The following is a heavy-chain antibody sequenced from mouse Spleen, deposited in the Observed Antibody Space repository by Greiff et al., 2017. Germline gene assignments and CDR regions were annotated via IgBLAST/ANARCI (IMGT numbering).Heavy chain of an antibody. D-gene: IGHD3-3*01. CDR3: AQGAGRAWFSY. Sequence: QVQLQQSGPGLVQPSQSLSITCTVSGFSLTSYGVHWVRQSPGKGLEWLGVIWSGGSTDYNAAFISRLSISKDNSKSQVFFKMNSLQADDTAIYYCAQGAGRAWFSYWGQGTLVTVSA. CDR1: GFSLTSYG. V-gene: IGHV2-2*01. J-gene: IGHJ3*01. CDR2: IWSGGST.